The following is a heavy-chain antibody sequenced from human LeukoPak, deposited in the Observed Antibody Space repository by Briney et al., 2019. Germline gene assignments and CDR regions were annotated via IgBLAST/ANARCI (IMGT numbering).Heavy chain of an antibody. CDR1: GFTFSSYW. V-gene: IGHV3-7*01. CDR3: ARDGGYYYDSSGYPPPKIRNDAFDI. Sequence: GGSLRLSCAASGFTFSSYWMSWVRQAPGKGLEWVANIKQDGSEKYYVDSVKGRFTISRDNAKNSLYLQMNSLRAEDTAVYYCARDGGYYYDSSGYPPPKIRNDAFDIWGQGTMVTVSS. CDR2: IKQDGSEK. J-gene: IGHJ3*02. D-gene: IGHD3-22*01.